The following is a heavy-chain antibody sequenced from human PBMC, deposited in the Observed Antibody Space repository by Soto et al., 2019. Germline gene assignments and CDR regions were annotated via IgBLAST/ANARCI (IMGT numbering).Heavy chain of an antibody. Sequence: SSETLSLTCTVSGGSISSYYWSWIRQPPGKGLEWIGYIYYTGSTNYNPSLKSRVTISVDTSKNQFSLKLTSVTAADTAVYYCARGRWELLSWGQGTLVTVSS. CDR1: GGSISSYY. CDR3: ARGRWELLS. V-gene: IGHV4-59*01. J-gene: IGHJ4*02. CDR2: IYYTGST. D-gene: IGHD1-26*01.